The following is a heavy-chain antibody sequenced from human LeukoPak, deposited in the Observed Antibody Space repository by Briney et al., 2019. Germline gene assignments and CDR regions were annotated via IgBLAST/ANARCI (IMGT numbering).Heavy chain of an antibody. D-gene: IGHD6-13*01. CDR3: ARDSRYSSSWYNAFDI. J-gene: IGHJ3*02. CDR1: GFTFSDYY. Sequence: PGGSLRLSCAASGFTFSDYYMSWIRQAPGKGLEWVSYISSSGSTIYYADSVKGRFTISRDNAKNSLYLQMNSLRAEDTAVYYCARDSRYSSSWYNAFDIWGQGTMVTVSS. CDR2: ISSSGSTI. V-gene: IGHV3-11*04.